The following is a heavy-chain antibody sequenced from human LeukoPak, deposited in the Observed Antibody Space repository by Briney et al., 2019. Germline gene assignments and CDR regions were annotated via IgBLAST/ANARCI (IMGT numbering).Heavy chain of an antibody. D-gene: IGHD3-22*01. CDR1: GGSISSSSYY. J-gene: IGHJ3*02. V-gene: IGHV4-39*07. Sequence: SETLSLTCTVSGGSISSSSYYWGWIRQPPGKGLEWIGSIYYSGSTYYNPSLKSRVTISVDTSKNQFSLKLSSVTAADTAVYYCARSYYYDFALMGGDAFDIWGQGTMVTVSS. CDR2: IYYSGST. CDR3: ARSYYYDFALMGGDAFDI.